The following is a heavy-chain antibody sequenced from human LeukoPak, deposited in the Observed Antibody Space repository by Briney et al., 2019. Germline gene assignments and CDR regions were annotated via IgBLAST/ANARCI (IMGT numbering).Heavy chain of an antibody. CDR3: ARSHGSGSYYNLNDY. CDR1: GGSISSYY. CDR2: IYYSGST. D-gene: IGHD3-10*01. V-gene: IGHV4-59*01. J-gene: IGHJ4*02. Sequence: PSETLSLTCTVSGGSISSYYWSWIRQPPGKGLEWIGYIYYSGSTNYNPSLKSRVTISVDTSKNQFSLKLSSVTAADTALYYCARSHGSGSYYNLNDYWGQGTLVTVSS.